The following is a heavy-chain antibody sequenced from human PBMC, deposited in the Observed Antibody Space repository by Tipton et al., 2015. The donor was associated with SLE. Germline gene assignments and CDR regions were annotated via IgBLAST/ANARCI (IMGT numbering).Heavy chain of an antibody. CDR1: GGSFSGYY. J-gene: IGHJ4*02. D-gene: IGHD4-17*01. CDR3: SRVNGADDY. CDR2: IYYSGST. V-gene: IGHV4-31*11. Sequence: TLSLTCAVYGGSFSGYYWSWIRQHPGKGLEWIGYIYYSGSTYYNPSLESRVTISVDTSKNQFSLRLSSVTAADTAVYYCSRVNGADDYWGQGTLVTVSS.